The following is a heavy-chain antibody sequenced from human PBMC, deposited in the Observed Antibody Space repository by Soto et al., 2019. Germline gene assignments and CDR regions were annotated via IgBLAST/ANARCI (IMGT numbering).Heavy chain of an antibody. V-gene: IGHV1-18*01. CDR1: GYTFTSYG. CDR2: ISAYNGNT. Sequence: GASVKVSCKASGYTFTSYGISWVRQAPGQGLEWMGWISAYNGNTNYAQKLQGRVTMTTDTSTSTAYMELRSLRSDDTAVYYCARDGVGATRDYYHSGMDVWGQGTTVTVSS. D-gene: IGHD1-26*01. J-gene: IGHJ6*02. CDR3: ARDGVGATRDYYHSGMDV.